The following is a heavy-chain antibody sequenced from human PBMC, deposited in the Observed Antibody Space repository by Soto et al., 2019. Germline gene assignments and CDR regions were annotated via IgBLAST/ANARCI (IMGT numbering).Heavy chain of an antibody. CDR2: IYYTGST. Sequence: SETLSLTCTVSGGSISSGDYYWSWIRQVPGKGLEWIGYIYYTGSTYYNPSLESRATISVDTSKNQFSLKLSSVTAADTAMYYCARVSDTYYYFGMDVWGQGTTVTVSS. V-gene: IGHV4-31*03. CDR1: GGSISSGDYY. J-gene: IGHJ6*02. CDR3: ARVSDTYYYFGMDV.